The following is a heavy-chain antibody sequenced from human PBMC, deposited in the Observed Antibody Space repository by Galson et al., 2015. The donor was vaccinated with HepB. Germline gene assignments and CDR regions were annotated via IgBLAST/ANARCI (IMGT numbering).Heavy chain of an antibody. J-gene: IGHJ4*02. CDR1: GFTFSSYG. CDR2: IGTAGDP. Sequence: SLRLSCAASGFTFSSYGMHWVRQATGKGLEWVSAIGTAGDPYYPGSVRGRFAISRENAKNSLYLQMNSLRAGDTAVYYCAREGGGNHRGLDYWGQGTLVTVSS. V-gene: IGHV3-13*05. CDR3: AREGGGNHRGLDY. D-gene: IGHD4-23*01.